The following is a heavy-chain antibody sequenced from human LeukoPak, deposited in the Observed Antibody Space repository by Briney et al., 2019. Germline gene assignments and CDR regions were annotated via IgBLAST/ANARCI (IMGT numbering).Heavy chain of an antibody. CDR3: ARGRYQLLTYY. CDR1: GFTFSSYW. Sequence: GGSLRLSCAASGFTFSSYWMSWVRQAPGKGLEWVANIKQDGSEKYYVDSVKGRFTISRDNAKSSLYLQMNSLRAEDTAVYYCARGRYQLLTYYWGQGTLVTVSS. D-gene: IGHD2-2*01. J-gene: IGHJ4*02. CDR2: IKQDGSEK. V-gene: IGHV3-7*01.